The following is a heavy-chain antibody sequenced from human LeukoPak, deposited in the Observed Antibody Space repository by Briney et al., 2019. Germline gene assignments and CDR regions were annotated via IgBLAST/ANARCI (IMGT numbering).Heavy chain of an antibody. D-gene: IGHD3-10*01. Sequence: GGSLRLSCAASGFTFDDYTMHWVRQAPGKGLEWVSLISWDGGSTYYADSVKGRFTISRDNSKNSLYLQMNSLRTEDTALYYCAKNIVGFGEFSPPYYYYYMDVWGKGTTVTVSS. CDR1: GFTFDDYT. CDR3: AKNIVGFGEFSPPYYYYYMDV. V-gene: IGHV3-43*01. CDR2: ISWDGGST. J-gene: IGHJ6*03.